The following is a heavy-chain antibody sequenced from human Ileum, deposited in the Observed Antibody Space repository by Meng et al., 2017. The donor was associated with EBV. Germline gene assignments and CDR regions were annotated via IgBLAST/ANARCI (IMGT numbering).Heavy chain of an antibody. CDR1: GGPSRMRNG. J-gene: IGHJ4*02. D-gene: IGHD3-22*01. V-gene: IGHV4-4*02. Sequence: GQLQASGQGVVKPSGTLSLTCAFIGGPSRMRNGWNWVRQAPGNGLEGIGQIHHTESTNYNPSLKSRVTISVDKSKNQFSLKLSSVTAADTAVYYCARESYSDSSGYYSLDYWGQGSLVTVSS. CDR3: ARESYSDSSGYYSLDY. CDR2: IHHTEST.